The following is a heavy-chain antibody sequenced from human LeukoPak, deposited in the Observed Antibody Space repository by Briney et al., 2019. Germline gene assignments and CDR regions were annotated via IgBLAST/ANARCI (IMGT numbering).Heavy chain of an antibody. CDR2: IWYDGSNK. Sequence: GGSLRLSRAASGXTFSNYGMHWVRQAPGKGLEWVAVIWYDGSNKYYADSVKGRFTLSRDNSKNTLFLQMNSLRPEDTAVYFCARDLTQLALFDYWGQGTLVTVSS. CDR3: ARDLTQLALFDY. D-gene: IGHD6-13*01. V-gene: IGHV3-33*01. CDR1: GXTFSNYG. J-gene: IGHJ4*02.